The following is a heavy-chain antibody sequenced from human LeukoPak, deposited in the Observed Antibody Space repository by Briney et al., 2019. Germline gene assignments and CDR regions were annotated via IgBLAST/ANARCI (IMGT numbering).Heavy chain of an antibody. CDR3: AKDTGGSYYYYYYGMDV. V-gene: IGHV3-9*01. CDR1: GFTFDDYA. Sequence: GGSLRLSCAASGFTFDDYAMHWVRQAPGKGLEWVSGISWKSGSIGYADSVKGRFTISRDNAKNSLYLQMNSLRAEDTALYYCAKDTGGSYYYYYYGMDVWGQGTTVTVSS. D-gene: IGHD1-26*01. J-gene: IGHJ6*02. CDR2: ISWKSGSI.